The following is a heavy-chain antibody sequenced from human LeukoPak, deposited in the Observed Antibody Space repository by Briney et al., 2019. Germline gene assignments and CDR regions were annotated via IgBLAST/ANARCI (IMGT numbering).Heavy chain of an antibody. CDR2: IIPILGIA. CDR1: GGTFSRYA. J-gene: IGHJ4*02. Sequence: SVTVSCKASGGTFSRYAICWVRLAPGQGLEWMGRIIPILGIANYAQKFQGRVTITEDKSTSTAYMELSSLRSEDTAVYYCAGQMVRGVIIEFDYWGQGTLVTVSS. CDR3: AGQMVRGVIIEFDY. D-gene: IGHD3-10*01. V-gene: IGHV1-69*04.